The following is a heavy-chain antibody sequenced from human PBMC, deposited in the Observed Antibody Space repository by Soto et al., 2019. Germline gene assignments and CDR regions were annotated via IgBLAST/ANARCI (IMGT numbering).Heavy chain of an antibody. V-gene: IGHV3-23*01. CDR3: SKAPGDYYYMDV. J-gene: IGHJ6*03. Sequence: PAGSLRLSCAASGFTFSVYFMNWVRQAPGRGLEWVSTISSGGLSTYFADSVQGRFTISRDNSNEKVYLQMNNLRADDTAVYFCSKAPGDYYYMDVWGKGTTVTVSS. CDR1: GFTFSVYF. CDR2: ISSGGLST.